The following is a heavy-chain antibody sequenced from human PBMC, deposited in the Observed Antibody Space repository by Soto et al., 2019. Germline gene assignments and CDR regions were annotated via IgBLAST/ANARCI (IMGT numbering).Heavy chain of an antibody. J-gene: IGHJ4*02. CDR3: ARGTLLRYFDWLNWDFDY. CDR2: ISSSSSTI. V-gene: IGHV3-48*01. CDR1: GFTFSSYS. Sequence: GGSLRLSCAASGFTFSSYSMNWVRQAPGKGLEWVSYISSSSSTIYYADSVKGRFTISRDNAKNSLYLQMNSLRAEDTAVYYCARGTLLRYFDWLNWDFDYWGQGTLVTVSS. D-gene: IGHD3-9*01.